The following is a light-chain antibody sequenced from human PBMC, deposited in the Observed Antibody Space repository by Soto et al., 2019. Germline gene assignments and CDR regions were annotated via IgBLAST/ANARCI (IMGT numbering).Light chain of an antibody. Sequence: QSVLTHPASVSGSPGQSITISCTGTSRDVGGYNYVSWYQQHPGKAPELMIHDVSNRPSGVSNRFSGSKSGNTASLTISGLQAEDEAEYYCISYTSSSLYVFGTGTKVTVL. CDR1: SRDVGGYNY. CDR2: DVS. CDR3: ISYTSSSLYV. J-gene: IGLJ1*01. V-gene: IGLV2-14*01.